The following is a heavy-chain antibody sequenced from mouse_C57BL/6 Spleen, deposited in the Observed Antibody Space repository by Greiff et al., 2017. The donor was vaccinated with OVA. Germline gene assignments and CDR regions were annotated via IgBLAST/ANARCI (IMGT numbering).Heavy chain of an antibody. CDR1: GFSLTSYG. Sequence: VQLQESGPGLVQPSQSLSITCTVSGFSLTSYGVHWVRQSPGKGLEWLGVIWSGGSTDYNAAFISRLSISKDNSKSQVFFKMNSLQADDTAIYYCASVYYDYDDGDYYAMDYWGQGTSVTVSS. CDR3: ASVYYDYDDGDYYAMDY. CDR2: IWSGGST. J-gene: IGHJ4*01. D-gene: IGHD2-4*01. V-gene: IGHV2-2*01.